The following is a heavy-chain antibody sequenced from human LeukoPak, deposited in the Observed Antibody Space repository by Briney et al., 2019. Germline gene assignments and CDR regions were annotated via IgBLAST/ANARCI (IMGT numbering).Heavy chain of an antibody. Sequence: SETLSLTCTVSGYSISSGYYWGWIRQPPGKGLEWIGSIYHSGSTYYNPSLKSRVTISVDTSKNQFSLKLSSVTAADTAVYYCARGVVGAKGGYWGQGTLVTVSS. D-gene: IGHD1-26*01. CDR2: IYHSGST. CDR1: GYSISSGYY. J-gene: IGHJ4*02. V-gene: IGHV4-38-2*02. CDR3: ARGVVGAKGGY.